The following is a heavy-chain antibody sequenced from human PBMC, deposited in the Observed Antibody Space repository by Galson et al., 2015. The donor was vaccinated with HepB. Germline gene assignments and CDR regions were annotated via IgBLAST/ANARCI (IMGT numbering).Heavy chain of an antibody. CDR1: GFTFSSYG. D-gene: IGHD6-13*01. V-gene: IGHV3-33*01. J-gene: IGHJ6*02. CDR3: ARDGGPAAPYGMDV. CDR2: IWYGGSNK. Sequence: SLRISCAASGFTFSSYGMHWVRQAPGKGLEWVAVIWYGGSNKYYPDSVTGRFTLSRDNSKNTLYLQMNSLRAEDTAVYYCARDGGPAAPYGMDVWGQGTTVTVSS.